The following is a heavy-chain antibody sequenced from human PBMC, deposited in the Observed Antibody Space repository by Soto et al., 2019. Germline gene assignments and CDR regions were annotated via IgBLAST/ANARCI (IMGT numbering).Heavy chain of an antibody. CDR3: TRGGQLFAGNSFDY. V-gene: IGHV1-18*01. CDR2: ISNYNGDT. CDR1: GYTFTSYG. J-gene: IGHJ4*02. Sequence: QVQLVQSGAEVKKPGASVKVSCKDSGYTFTSYGISWVRQAPGQGLEWMGWISNYNGDTNYAQKLQGSVTMTTDTSTSTAYMELRSLKSDDTAVYYCTRGGQLFAGNSFDYWGQGTLVTVSS. D-gene: IGHD3-10*02.